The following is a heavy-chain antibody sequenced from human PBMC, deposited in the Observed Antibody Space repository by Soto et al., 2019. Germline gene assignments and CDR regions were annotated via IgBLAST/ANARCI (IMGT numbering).Heavy chain of an antibody. CDR3: ARDPSIVGATIRSGWWFDP. CDR2: IYYSGST. CDR1: GGSISSYC. Sequence: SETLSLTCTVSGGSISSYCWSWIRQRPGKGLERIGYIYYSGSTNYNPSLKSRVTISVDTSKNQFSLKLSSVTAADTAVYYCARDPSIVGATIRSGWWFDPWGQGTLVTVS. J-gene: IGHJ5*02. D-gene: IGHD1-26*01. V-gene: IGHV4-59*01.